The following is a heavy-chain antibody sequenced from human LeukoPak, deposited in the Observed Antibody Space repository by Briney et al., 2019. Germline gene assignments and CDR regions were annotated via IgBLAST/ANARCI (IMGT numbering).Heavy chain of an antibody. J-gene: IGHJ3*02. V-gene: IGHV7-4-1*02. CDR3: ARDQNYDFWSGYYLNAFDI. Sequence: ASVKVSCKASGYTFTSYAMNWVRQAPGQGLEWMGWINTNTGNPTYAQGFTGRFVFSLDTSVSTAYLQISSLKAEDTAVYYCARDQNYDFWSGYYLNAFDIWGQGTMVIVSS. D-gene: IGHD3-3*01. CDR2: INTNTGNP. CDR1: GYTFTSYA.